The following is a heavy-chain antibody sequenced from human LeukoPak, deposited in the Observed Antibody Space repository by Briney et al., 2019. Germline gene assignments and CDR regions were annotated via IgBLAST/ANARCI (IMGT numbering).Heavy chain of an antibody. D-gene: IGHD1-26*01. CDR3: ARDQGGATRIDC. V-gene: IGHV3-74*01. CDR1: GFTFNTYW. Sequence: PGRSLRLSCVASGFTFNTYWMHWVRQAPGKGLVWVARINSDGRSTSYADSVKGRFTISRDNARKTLYLQMNSLRDEETAVYYCARDQGGATRIDCWGQGTPVTVSS. CDR2: INSDGRST. J-gene: IGHJ4*02.